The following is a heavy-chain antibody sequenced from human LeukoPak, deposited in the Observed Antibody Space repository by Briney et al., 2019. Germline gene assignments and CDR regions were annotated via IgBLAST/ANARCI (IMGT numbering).Heavy chain of an antibody. V-gene: IGHV4-30-4*07. CDR2: IYYSGST. D-gene: IGHD2-15*01. J-gene: IGHJ4*02. Sequence: SETLSLTCAVSGGSISSGGYSWSWIRQPPGKGLEWIGYIYYSGSTYYNPSLKSRVTISVDTSKNQFSLKLSSVTAADTAVYYCARGYCSGGSCYRALGYWGQGTLVTVS. CDR3: ARGYCSGGSCYRALGY. CDR1: GGSISSGGYS.